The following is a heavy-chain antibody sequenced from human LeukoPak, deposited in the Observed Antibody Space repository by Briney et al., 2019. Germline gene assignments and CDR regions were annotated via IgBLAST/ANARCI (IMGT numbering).Heavy chain of an antibody. CDR3: ARGRQQLAKKRNYYYYYMDV. CDR2: MNPNSGNT. J-gene: IGHJ6*03. CDR1: GYTFTSCD. V-gene: IGHV1-8*01. D-gene: IGHD6-13*01. Sequence: ASVKVSCKASGYTFTSCDINWVRQATGQGLEWMGWMNPNSGNTGYAQKFQGRVTMTRNTSISTAYMELSSLRSEDTAVYYCARGRQQLAKKRNYYYYYMDVWGKGTTVTVSS.